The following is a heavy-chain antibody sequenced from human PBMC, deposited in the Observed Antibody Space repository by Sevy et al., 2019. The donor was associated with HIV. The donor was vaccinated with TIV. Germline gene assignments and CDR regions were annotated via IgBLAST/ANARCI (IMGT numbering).Heavy chain of an antibody. CDR3: ARAFCSGGRCYSLAY. V-gene: IGHV1-18*01. CDR2: ISPHNGDT. D-gene: IGHD2-15*01. Sequence: ASVKVSCKVSGYTFSTYRITWVRQAPGQGLEWMGWISPHNGDTNYARKLQGKVSMTTDTSTTTAYMQLRGLTSDDTALYYCARAFCSGGRCYSLAYWGQGTLVTVSS. CDR1: GYTFSTYR. J-gene: IGHJ4*02.